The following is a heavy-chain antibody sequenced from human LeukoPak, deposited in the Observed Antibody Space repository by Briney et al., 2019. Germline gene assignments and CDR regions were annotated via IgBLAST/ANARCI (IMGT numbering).Heavy chain of an antibody. J-gene: IGHJ4*02. CDR3: ARGLSGYYDSSGYYHLDY. CDR1: GGSISSGGYY. Sequence: PSETLSLTCTVSGGSISSGGYYWSWIRQHPGKGLEWIGYIYYSGSTYYNPSLKSRVTISVDMSKNQFSLKLSSVTAADTAVYYCARGLSGYYDSSGYYHLDYWGQGTLVTVSS. V-gene: IGHV4-31*03. CDR2: IYYSGST. D-gene: IGHD3-22*01.